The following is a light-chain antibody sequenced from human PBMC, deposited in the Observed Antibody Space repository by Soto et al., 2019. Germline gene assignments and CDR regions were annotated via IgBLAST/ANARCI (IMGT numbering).Light chain of an antibody. CDR2: AAS. J-gene: IGKJ5*01. CDR1: QSISTY. Sequence: DIQMTQSPSSLSASVGDRVTITCRASQSISTYLNWYQQNPGKAPKLLIYAASSLQRGVPSRFSGSGSGTDFTLTISSLQPEDFATYYCQQANSFPITFGQGTRLEIK. V-gene: IGKV1-39*01. CDR3: QQANSFPIT.